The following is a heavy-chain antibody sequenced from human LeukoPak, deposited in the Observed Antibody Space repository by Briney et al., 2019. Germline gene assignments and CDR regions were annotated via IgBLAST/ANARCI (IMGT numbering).Heavy chain of an antibody. V-gene: IGHV3-48*03. CDR3: ARALPSSWYYFDY. J-gene: IGHJ4*02. CDR2: ISSSGTTI. Sequence: PRGSLRLSCAASGFTFISYDMNWLRQAPGKGLEWVSYISSSGTTIYYADSVKGRFTISRDNAKNSLYLRMNSLRAEDTAVYYCARALPSSWYYFDYWGQGTLVTVSS. CDR1: GFTFISYD. D-gene: IGHD6-13*01.